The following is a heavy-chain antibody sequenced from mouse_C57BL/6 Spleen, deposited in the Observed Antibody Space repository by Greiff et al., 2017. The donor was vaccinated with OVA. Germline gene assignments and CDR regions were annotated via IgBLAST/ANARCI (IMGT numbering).Heavy chain of an antibody. J-gene: IGHJ2*01. Sequence: QVQLQQPGAELVKPGASVKMSCKASGYTFTSYWITWVKQRPGQGLEWIGDIYPGSGSTNYNEKFKSKATLTVDTSSSTAYMQLISLTSEDSAVYYCARSITTVPYFDYWGQGTTLTVSS. D-gene: IGHD1-1*01. CDR1: GYTFTSYW. V-gene: IGHV1-55*01. CDR2: IYPGSGST. CDR3: ARSITTVPYFDY.